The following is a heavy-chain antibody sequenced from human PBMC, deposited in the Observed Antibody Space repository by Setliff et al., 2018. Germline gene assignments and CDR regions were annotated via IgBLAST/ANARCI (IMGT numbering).Heavy chain of an antibody. CDR2: TIPSFGST. D-gene: IGHD5-12*01. V-gene: IGHV1-69*05. CDR3: AREGVDIRSSTDYRYYMDV. CDR1: GDSFNNYA. J-gene: IGHJ6*03. Sequence: ASVKVSCKASGDSFNNYAISWVRQAPGQGLEWMGGTIPSFGSTNYAQKFQDRVTIITDESSSTGYMELSSLRTEDTAVYYCAREGVDIRSSTDYRYYMDVWGKGTTVTVSS.